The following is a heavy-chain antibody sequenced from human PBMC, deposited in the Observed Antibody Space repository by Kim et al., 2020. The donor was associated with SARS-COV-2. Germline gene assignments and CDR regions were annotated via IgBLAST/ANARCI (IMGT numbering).Heavy chain of an antibody. V-gene: IGHV1-2*02. CDR3: ARDTGYGTVGAFDI. CDR1: GYTFTGYY. CDR2: INPNSGGT. Sequence: ASVKVSCKASGYTFTGYYMHWVRQAPGQGLEWMGWINPNSGGTNYAQKFQGRVTMTRDTSISTAYMELSRLRSDDTAVYYCARDTGYGTVGAFDIWGQGTMVTVSS. D-gene: IGHD5-18*01. J-gene: IGHJ3*02.